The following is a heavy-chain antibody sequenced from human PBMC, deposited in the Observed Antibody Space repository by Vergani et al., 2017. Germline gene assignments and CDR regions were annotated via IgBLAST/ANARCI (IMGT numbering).Heavy chain of an antibody. Sequence: QVQLVQSGSELKKPGASVKVSCKASGYTFTSYAMNWVRQAPGQGLEWMGWINTNTGNPTYAQGFTGRFVFSLDTSVSTAYLQISSLKSEDTAVYYCARGSPSALWPYCSSTSCYYNWFDPWGEGSLVTVSS. J-gene: IGHJ5*02. CDR2: INTNTGNP. CDR1: GYTFTSYA. V-gene: IGHV7-4-1*02. D-gene: IGHD2-2*01. CDR3: ARGSPSALWPYCSSTSCYYNWFDP.